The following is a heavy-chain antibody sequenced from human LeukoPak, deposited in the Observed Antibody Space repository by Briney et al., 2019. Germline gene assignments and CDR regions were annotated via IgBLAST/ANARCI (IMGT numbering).Heavy chain of an antibody. CDR2: VYYSGST. D-gene: IGHD3-22*01. V-gene: IGHV4-59*12. CDR1: GGSISNYY. Sequence: PSETLSLNCTVSGGSISNYYWNWIRQSPGKGLEWIGYVYYSGSTNYNPSLKSRVTISVDTSKNQFSLRLSSVTAADTAVYYCAREEEYYDSSGYYNSIDYWGQGTLVTVSS. CDR3: AREEEYYDSSGYYNSIDY. J-gene: IGHJ4*02.